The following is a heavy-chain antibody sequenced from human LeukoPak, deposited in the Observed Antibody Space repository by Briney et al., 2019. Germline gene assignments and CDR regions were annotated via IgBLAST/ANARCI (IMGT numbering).Heavy chain of an antibody. CDR3: ARERGEEYSSGWYKTNFFDT. J-gene: IGHJ4*02. CDR2: GDYSGGT. V-gene: IGHV4-34*01. CDR1: GGSFSGYY. D-gene: IGHD6-19*01. Sequence: SSETLSLTCAVYGGSFSGYYWSWIRQPPGKGLEWIASGDYSGGTYYNPSLESRVAISADMSKNQISLKLSSVTAADTALYYCARERGEEYSSGWYKTNFFDTWGQGTRVTVSS.